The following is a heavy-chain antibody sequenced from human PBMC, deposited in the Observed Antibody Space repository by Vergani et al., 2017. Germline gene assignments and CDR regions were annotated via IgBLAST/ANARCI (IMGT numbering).Heavy chain of an antibody. D-gene: IGHD2-8*01. CDR2: IYPGDSNT. V-gene: IGHV5-51*03. J-gene: IGHJ3*01. Sequence: EVQLVQSGAEVKKPGESLKISCKGSGYNFISYWIGWVRQMPGKGLEWMGIIYPGDSNTRYSPSFQGQVTVSADKSISTAYLQWSSLKASDTAMYYCAKTGYCTNGACHGTNDAFDFWGQGTMVTVSS. CDR3: AKTGYCTNGACHGTNDAFDF. CDR1: GYNFISYW.